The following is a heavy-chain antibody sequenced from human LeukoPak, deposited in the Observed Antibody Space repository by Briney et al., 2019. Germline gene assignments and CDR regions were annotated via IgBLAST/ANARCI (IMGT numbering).Heavy chain of an antibody. V-gene: IGHV1-18*04. D-gene: IGHD4-11*01. CDR3: ARDSDYSGNGNGDWFDP. CDR2: ISNYFGVT. CDR1: GFRFTSFG. Sequence: ASVKVSCKASGFRFTSFGVSWVRQAPGQGLEWMGWISNYFGVTHYAERFEDRVTMTIDTSTATAYMELRGLRYDDTAIYYCARDSDYSGNGNGDWFDPWGQGTVVTVSS. J-gene: IGHJ5*02.